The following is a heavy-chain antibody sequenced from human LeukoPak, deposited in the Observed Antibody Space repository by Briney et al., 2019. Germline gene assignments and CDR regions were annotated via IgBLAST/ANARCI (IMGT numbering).Heavy chain of an antibody. CDR2: ISSSSSYI. V-gene: IGHV3-21*01. Sequence: PGGSLRLSCAASGFTFSSYSMNWVRQAPGKGLEWVSFISSSSSYIYYSDSVKGRFTISRDNAKNTLYLQMDSLRAEDTAVYYCVREPGRSDEAYYYYYYMDVWGKGTTVTVSS. CDR1: GFTFSSYS. J-gene: IGHJ6*03. D-gene: IGHD2-2*01. CDR3: VREPGRSDEAYYYYYYMDV.